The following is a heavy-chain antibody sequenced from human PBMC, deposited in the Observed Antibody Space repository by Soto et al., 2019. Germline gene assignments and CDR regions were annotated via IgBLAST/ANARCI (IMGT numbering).Heavy chain of an antibody. J-gene: IGHJ4*01. Sequence: QVQLVESGGGVVQPGRSLRLSCTASGFTFNTYGMQWVRQAPGKGLEWVAIVSYHGTDKFYADSVKGRFTISRDNSKNTLYLQMNSLRVDDTAVYYCAKASTTVTSCYFDYWGQGTLVTVTS. D-gene: IGHD4-17*01. CDR2: VSYHGTDK. CDR3: AKASTTVTSCYFDY. CDR1: GFTFNTYG. V-gene: IGHV3-30*18.